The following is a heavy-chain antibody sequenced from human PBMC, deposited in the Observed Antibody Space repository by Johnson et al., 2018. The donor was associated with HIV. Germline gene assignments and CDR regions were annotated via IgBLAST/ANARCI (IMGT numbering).Heavy chain of an antibody. Sequence: VQLVESGGGVVRPGGSLRLSCAVSGFTFDDYGMSWVRQAPGKGLEWVSGISGSGGSTYYADSVKGRFTISRDNSKNTLYLQMNSLRAEDTAVYYCAKDLRAGVAGDAFDIWGQGTMVTVSS. V-gene: IGHV3-23*04. CDR3: AKDLRAGVAGDAFDI. D-gene: IGHD2-15*01. CDR1: GFTFDDYG. CDR2: ISGSGGST. J-gene: IGHJ3*02.